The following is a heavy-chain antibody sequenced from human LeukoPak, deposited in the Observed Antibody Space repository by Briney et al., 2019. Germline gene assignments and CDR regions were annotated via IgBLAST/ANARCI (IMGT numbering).Heavy chain of an antibody. V-gene: IGHV3-21*01. Sequence: PGGSLRLSCAASGFTFSSYSMNWVHQAPGKGLEWVSSISSSSSYICYADSVKGRFTISRDNAKNSLYLQMNSLRAEDTAVYYCARFGDGYNLIDYWGQGTLVTVSS. D-gene: IGHD5-24*01. CDR3: ARFGDGYNLIDY. CDR1: GFTFSSYS. J-gene: IGHJ4*02. CDR2: ISSSSSYI.